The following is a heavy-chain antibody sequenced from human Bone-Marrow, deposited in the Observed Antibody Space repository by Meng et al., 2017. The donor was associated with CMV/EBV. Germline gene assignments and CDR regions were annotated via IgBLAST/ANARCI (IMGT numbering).Heavy chain of an antibody. J-gene: IGHJ6*02. CDR2: IIPIFGTA. V-gene: IGHV1-69*05. CDR1: GDTFSSYA. CDR3: ARDFWSGRPYYGMDV. D-gene: IGHD3-3*01. Sequence: SVKVSCEASGDTFSSYAISWVRQAPGQGLEWMGGIIPIFGTANYAQKFQGRVTITTDESTGTAYMELSSLRSEDTAVYYCARDFWSGRPYYGMDVWGPGTTVTVSS.